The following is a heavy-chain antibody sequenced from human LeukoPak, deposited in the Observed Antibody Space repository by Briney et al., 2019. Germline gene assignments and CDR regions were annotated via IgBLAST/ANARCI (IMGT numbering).Heavy chain of an antibody. CDR3: ARVEHIDFWSGYNWFDP. D-gene: IGHD3-3*01. V-gene: IGHV1-18*01. CDR1: GHTFTSYG. CDR2: ISAYNGNT. J-gene: IGHJ5*02. Sequence: GASVKVSCKASGHTFTSYGISWVRQAPGQGLEWMGWISAYNGNTNYAQKLQGRVTMTTDTSTSTAYMELRSLRSDDTAVYYCARVEHIDFWSGYNWFDPWGQGTLVTVSS.